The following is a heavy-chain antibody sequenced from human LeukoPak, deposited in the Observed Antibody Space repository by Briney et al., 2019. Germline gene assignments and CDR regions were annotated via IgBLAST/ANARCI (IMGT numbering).Heavy chain of an antibody. Sequence: ASVKVSCTASGYTFTSYYIHWVRQAPGQGLEWMGIITPSIGSTSYAQKFQDRVTMTRDTSTSTVYMELSSLRSEDTAVYYCARWAWYSSAWYPNHFDYWGQGTLVTVSS. V-gene: IGHV1-46*01. CDR1: GYTFTSYY. CDR3: ARWAWYSSAWYPNHFDY. CDR2: ITPSIGST. D-gene: IGHD6-19*01. J-gene: IGHJ4*02.